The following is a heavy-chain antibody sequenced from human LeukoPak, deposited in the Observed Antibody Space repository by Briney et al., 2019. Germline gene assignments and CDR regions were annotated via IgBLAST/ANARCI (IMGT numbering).Heavy chain of an antibody. CDR3: ARVLNYVGAFDI. CDR2: IYYSGST. J-gene: IGHJ3*02. Sequence: SETLSLTCAVYGGSFSGYYWSWIRQPPGKGLEWIGYIYYSGSTNYNPSLKSRVTISVDTSKNQFSLKLSSVTAADTAVYYCARVLNYVGAFDIWGQGTMVTVSS. CDR1: GGSFSGYY. D-gene: IGHD4-11*01. V-gene: IGHV4-59*01.